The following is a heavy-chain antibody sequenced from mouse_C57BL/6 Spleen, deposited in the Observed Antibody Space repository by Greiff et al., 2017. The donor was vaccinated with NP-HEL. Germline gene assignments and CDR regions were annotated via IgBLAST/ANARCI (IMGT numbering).Heavy chain of an antibody. CDR2: INPSSGYT. CDR3: AYYSNYAYFDV. V-gene: IGHV1-4*01. J-gene: IGHJ1*03. D-gene: IGHD2-5*01. CDR1: GYTFTSYT. Sequence: VQLQQSGADLARPGASVKMSCKASGYTFTSYTMHWVKHRPGQGLELIGYINPSSGYTKYNQKFQDKATLTAAKSSSTAYMQLSSLTSEDSAVYYCAYYSNYAYFDVWGTGTTVTVSS.